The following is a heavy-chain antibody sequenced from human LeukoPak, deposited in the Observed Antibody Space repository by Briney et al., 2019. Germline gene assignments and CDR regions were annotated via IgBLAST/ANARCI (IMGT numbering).Heavy chain of an antibody. CDR2: ISYDGSNK. V-gene: IGHV3-30*18. D-gene: IGHD4-17*01. Sequence: PGGSLRLSCAASGFTFSSYGMHWVRQAPGKGLYWVAVISYDGSNKYYADSVRGRFTISRDNSKNTLYLQMNSLRAEDTAVYYCAKVFLDAPTYGDYGSDAFDIWGQGTMVTVSS. CDR3: AKVFLDAPTYGDYGSDAFDI. J-gene: IGHJ3*02. CDR1: GFTFSSYG.